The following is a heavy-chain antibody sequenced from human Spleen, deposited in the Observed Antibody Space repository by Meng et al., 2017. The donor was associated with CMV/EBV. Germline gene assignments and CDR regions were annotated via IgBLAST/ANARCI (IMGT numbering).Heavy chain of an antibody. Sequence: ASVKVSCKASGYTFTSYGISWVRQAPGQGLEWMGWISAYDGNTNYAQKLQGRVTMTIDTSTSTVYMELRSLRSDDTAVYYCARAHISMIVVTSYYFDHWGQGTLVTVSS. J-gene: IGHJ4*02. CDR2: ISAYDGNT. CDR1: GYTFTSYG. D-gene: IGHD3-22*01. CDR3: ARAHISMIVVTSYYFDH. V-gene: IGHV1-18*01.